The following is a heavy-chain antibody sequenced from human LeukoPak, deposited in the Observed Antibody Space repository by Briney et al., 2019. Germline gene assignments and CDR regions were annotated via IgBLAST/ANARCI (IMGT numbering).Heavy chain of an antibody. CDR1: GYTFTGYY. CDR3: ARGYYVWGSYRVFDFDY. J-gene: IGHJ4*02. Sequence: ASVKVSCKASGYTFTGYYMHWVRQAPGQGLEWMGWINPNSGGTNYAQKFQGWVTMTRDTSISTAYMEPSRLRSDDTAVYYCARGYYVWGSYRVFDFDYWGQGTLVTVSS. V-gene: IGHV1-2*04. CDR2: INPNSGGT. D-gene: IGHD3-16*02.